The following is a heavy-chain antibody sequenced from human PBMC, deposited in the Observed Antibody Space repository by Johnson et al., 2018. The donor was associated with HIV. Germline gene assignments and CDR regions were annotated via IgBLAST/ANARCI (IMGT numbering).Heavy chain of an antibody. Sequence: QVQLVESGGGVVQPGRSLRLSCAASGFTFSSYGMHWVRQAPGKGLEWVAVIWYDGSNKYYADSVKGRFTISRENSKNTLYLQMNSLRAEDTAVYYCARPQVSTWNSAAFDIWGQGTMVTVSS. CDR3: ARPQVSTWNSAAFDI. CDR1: GFTFSSYG. D-gene: IGHD6-13*01. CDR2: IWYDGSNK. J-gene: IGHJ3*02. V-gene: IGHV3-33*01.